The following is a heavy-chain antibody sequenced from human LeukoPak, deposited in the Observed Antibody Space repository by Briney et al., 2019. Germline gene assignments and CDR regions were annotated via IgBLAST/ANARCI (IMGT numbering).Heavy chain of an antibody. V-gene: IGHV1-69*13. J-gene: IGHJ5*02. CDR2: IIPIFGTA. Sequence: SVKVSCQASGGTFSSYAISWVRQAPGQGLEWMGGIIPIFGTANYAQKFQGRVTITADESTSTAYMELSSLRSEDTAVYYCARLPSTAINWFDPWGQGTLVTVSS. CDR3: ARLPSTAINWFDP. D-gene: IGHD2-2*01. CDR1: GGTFSSYA.